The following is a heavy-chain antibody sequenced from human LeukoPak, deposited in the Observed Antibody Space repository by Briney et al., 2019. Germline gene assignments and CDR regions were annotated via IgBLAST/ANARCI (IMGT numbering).Heavy chain of an antibody. V-gene: IGHV3-15*01. CDR2: VKSNADDGTP. CDR3: ATEGGSGSYYGDDAFDM. D-gene: IGHD3-10*01. Sequence: PGGSLRLSCEPSGFSFSNTCMRWVRPAPGRGLEWVGRVKSNADDGTPDYAAHVQGRFTISRDDSKNTQSLQMNSLKTEDTAVDYCATEGGSGSYYGDDAFDMWGQGTMVTVSS. CDR1: GFSFSNTC. J-gene: IGHJ3*02.